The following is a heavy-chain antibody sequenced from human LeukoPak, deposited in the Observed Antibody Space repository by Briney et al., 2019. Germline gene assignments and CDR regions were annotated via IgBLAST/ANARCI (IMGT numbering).Heavy chain of an antibody. J-gene: IGHJ3*02. D-gene: IGHD1-26*01. CDR2: IYSGGST. CDR1: GFIFSDYY. V-gene: IGHV3-53*01. Sequence: GGSLRLSCAASGFIFSDYYMSWIRQAPGKGLEWVSVIYSGGSTYYADSVKGRFTISRDNSKNTLYLQMNSLRAEDTAVYYCAKGQWELVIWGQGTMVTVSS. CDR3: AKGQWELVI.